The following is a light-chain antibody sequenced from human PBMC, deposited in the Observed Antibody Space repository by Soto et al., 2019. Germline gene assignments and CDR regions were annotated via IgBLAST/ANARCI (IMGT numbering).Light chain of an antibody. V-gene: IGLV2-14*01. CDR3: NSYTSTSSWV. J-gene: IGLJ3*02. CDR1: RSDVGSYNY. CDR2: EVT. Sequence: QSALSQPASVAGSPGQSITISCTGTRSDVGSYNYVSWYQQHPGKAPKLMIYEVTSRPSGVSNRFSGSKSGNTASLTISGLQAEDEADYYCNSYTSTSSWVFCGGTKLTVL.